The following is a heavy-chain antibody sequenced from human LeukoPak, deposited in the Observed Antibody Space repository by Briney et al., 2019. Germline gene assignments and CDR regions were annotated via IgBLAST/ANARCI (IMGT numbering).Heavy chain of an antibody. CDR3: ARHDGYHYDSSGYCDY. CDR1: GYTFTTYW. J-gene: IGHJ4*01. D-gene: IGHD3-22*01. V-gene: IGHV5-51*01. CDR2: IYPGDSDT. Sequence: GESLKISCKGFGYTFTTYWIGWVRQMPGKGLEWMGIIYPGDSDTRYSPSFQGQVTISADKSISTAYLQWSSLKASDTATYYCARHDGYHYDSSGYCDYWGQGTLVTVSS.